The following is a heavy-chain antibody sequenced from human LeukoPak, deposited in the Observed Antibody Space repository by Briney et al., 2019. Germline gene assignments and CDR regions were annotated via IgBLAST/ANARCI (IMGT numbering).Heavy chain of an antibody. CDR3: ARGVVVVVAATHNWFDP. Sequence: GGSLRLSCAASGFTFSSYSMNWFRQAPGKGLEWVSYISSSSSTIYYADSVKGRFTISRDNAKNSLYLQMNSLRAEDTAVYYCARGVVVVVAATHNWFDPWGQGTLVTVSS. CDR2: ISSSSSTI. CDR1: GFTFSSYS. J-gene: IGHJ5*02. V-gene: IGHV3-48*01. D-gene: IGHD2-15*01.